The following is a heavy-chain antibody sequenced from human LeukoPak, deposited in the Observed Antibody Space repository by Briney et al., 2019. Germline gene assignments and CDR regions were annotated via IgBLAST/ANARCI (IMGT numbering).Heavy chain of an antibody. J-gene: IGHJ5*02. Sequence: PGGSLRLSCAASGFTFSSYWMHWVRHAPGKGLVWVSRINSDGSSTSYADSVKGRFTISRDNSKNTLYLQMNSLRAEDTAVYYCAKGTKAHILTAYMRDRWFDPWGQGTLVTVSS. CDR1: GFTFSSYW. CDR2: INSDGSST. V-gene: IGHV3-74*01. D-gene: IGHD3-9*01. CDR3: AKGTKAHILTAYMRDRWFDP.